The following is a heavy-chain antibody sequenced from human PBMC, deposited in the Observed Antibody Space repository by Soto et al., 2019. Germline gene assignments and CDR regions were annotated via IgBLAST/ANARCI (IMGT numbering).Heavy chain of an antibody. CDR2: MYNTGST. Sequence: SETLSLTCTVSCGSISGYYWSWIRQPPGKGLEWIGYMYNTGSTVYNPSFKSRVTISVDTSKNQFSLKLNSVTAADTAVYYCARDLWGYCGTDCYPLDVWGQGTTVT. V-gene: IGHV4-59*01. CDR3: ARDLWGYCGTDCYPLDV. CDR1: CGSISGYY. D-gene: IGHD2-21*02. J-gene: IGHJ6*02.